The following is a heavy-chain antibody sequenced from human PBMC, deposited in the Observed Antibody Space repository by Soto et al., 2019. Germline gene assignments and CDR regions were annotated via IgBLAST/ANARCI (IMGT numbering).Heavy chain of an antibody. CDR1: GFTFSSYA. CDR2: ISYDGSNK. J-gene: IGHJ2*01. CDR3: ARDLGAGIYWYFDL. V-gene: IGHV3-30-3*01. Sequence: QVQLVESGGGVVQPGRSLRLSCAASGFTFSSYAMHWVRQAPGKGLEWVAVISYDGSNKYYADSVKGRFTISRDNSKNPLYLQMNSLRAEDTAVYYCARDLGAGIYWYFDLWGRGTLVTVSS. D-gene: IGHD1-1*01.